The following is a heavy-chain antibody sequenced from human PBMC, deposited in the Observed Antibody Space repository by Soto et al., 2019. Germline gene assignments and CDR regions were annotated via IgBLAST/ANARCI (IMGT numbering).Heavy chain of an antibody. D-gene: IGHD3-10*01. CDR3: ARGRYTMVRGVIIDY. J-gene: IGHJ4*02. V-gene: IGHV4-30-2*01. CDR1: GGSISSGGYS. CDR2: MYHSGST. Sequence: SETLSLTCAVSGGSISSGGYSWSWIRQPPGKGLEWIGYMYHSGSTYYNPSLKSRVTISVDRSKNQFSLKLSSVTAADTAVYYCARGRYTMVRGVIIDYWGQGTLVTVSS.